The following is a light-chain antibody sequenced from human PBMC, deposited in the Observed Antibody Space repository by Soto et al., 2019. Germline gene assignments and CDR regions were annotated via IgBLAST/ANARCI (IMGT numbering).Light chain of an antibody. CDR2: DAS. J-gene: IGKJ1*01. CDR1: QSVSSY. Sequence: EIVSTQSPAALSLSPGERATLSCRASQSVSSYLAWYQQKPGQAPRLLIYDASNRATGIPARFSGSGSGTDFTLTISSLEPEDFAVYYCQQRSNWPGTFGQGTKLDIK. CDR3: QQRSNWPGT. V-gene: IGKV3-11*01.